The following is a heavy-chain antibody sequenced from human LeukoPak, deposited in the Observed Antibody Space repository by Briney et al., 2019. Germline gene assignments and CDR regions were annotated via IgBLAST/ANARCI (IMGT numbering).Heavy chain of an antibody. CDR2: ISPSSSTI. J-gene: IGHJ4*02. CDR3: ARGEPFDY. CDR1: GFTFSGDN. D-gene: IGHD1-14*01. V-gene: IGHV3-48*02. Sequence: GGSLRLSCAASGFTFSGDNINWVRQAPGKGLEWVSYISPSSSTIYYADSVKGRFTVSRDNAKNSLYLQMNSLRDEDTAVYYCARGEPFDYWGQGTLVTVSS.